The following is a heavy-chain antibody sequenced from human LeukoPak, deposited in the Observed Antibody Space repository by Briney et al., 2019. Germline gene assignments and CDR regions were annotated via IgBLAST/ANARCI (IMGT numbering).Heavy chain of an antibody. J-gene: IGHJ4*02. V-gene: IGHV4-59*01. CDR1: GGSISSYY. CDR2: IYYSGST. Sequence: SETLSLTCTVSGGSISSYYWSWIRQPPGKGLEWIGYIYYSGSTNYNPSLKSRVTISVDTSKNQFSPKLSSVTAADTAVYYCASGSYLPYYFDYWGQGTLVTVSS. CDR3: ASGSYLPYYFDY. D-gene: IGHD1-26*01.